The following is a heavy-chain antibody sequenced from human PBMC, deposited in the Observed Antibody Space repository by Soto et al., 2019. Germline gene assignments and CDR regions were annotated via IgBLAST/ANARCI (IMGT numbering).Heavy chain of an antibody. J-gene: IGHJ4*02. D-gene: IGHD3-9*01. V-gene: IGHV1-18*04. CDR1: GYTFTSYG. Sequence: ASVKVSCKASGYTFTSYGISWVRQAPGQGLEWMGWISAYNGNTNYAQKLQGRVTMTTDTSTSTAYMELRSLRSDDTAVYYCARDSDLRYFDIPLDYWGQGTLVTVSS. CDR3: ARDSDLRYFDIPLDY. CDR2: ISAYNGNT.